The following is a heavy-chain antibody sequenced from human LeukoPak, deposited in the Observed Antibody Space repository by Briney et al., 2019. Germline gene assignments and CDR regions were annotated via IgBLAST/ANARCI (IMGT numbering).Heavy chain of an antibody. V-gene: IGHV4-59*01. Sequence: PSETLSLTCTVSGGSISSYYWSWIRQPPGKGLEWIGYIYYSGSTNYNPSLKSRVTISVDTSKNQFSLKLSSVTAADTAVYYCARATSADYWGQGTLVTVSS. CDR3: ARATSADY. CDR2: IYYSGST. CDR1: GGSISSYY. J-gene: IGHJ4*02.